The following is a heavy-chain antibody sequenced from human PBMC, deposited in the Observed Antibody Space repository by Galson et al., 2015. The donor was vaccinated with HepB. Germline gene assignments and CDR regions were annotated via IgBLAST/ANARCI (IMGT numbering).Heavy chain of an antibody. CDR3: AKADAKGSYCSSTSCHPPPDY. Sequence: SLRLSCAASGVTFSSYAMSWVRQAPGKGLEWVSAISGSGGSTYYADSVKGRFTISRDNSKNTLYLQTNSLRAEDTAVYYCAKADAKGSYCSSTSCHPPPDYWGQGTLVTVSS. CDR1: GVTFSSYA. D-gene: IGHD2-2*01. CDR2: ISGSGGST. J-gene: IGHJ4*02. V-gene: IGHV3-23*01.